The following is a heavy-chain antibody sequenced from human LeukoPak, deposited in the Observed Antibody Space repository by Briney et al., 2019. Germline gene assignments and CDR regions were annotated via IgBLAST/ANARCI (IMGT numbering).Heavy chain of an antibody. J-gene: IGHJ4*02. V-gene: IGHV3-49*05. CDR1: GFTFGDYT. D-gene: IGHD4-17*01. CDR2: IRSKAYGGTT. CDR3: TRFYGDYIVFDY. Sequence: KPGRSLILSCTTSGFTFGDYTMSWFRQAPGKGLEWVGFIRSKAYGGTTEYAASVKGKFTISRDDSKSIAYLQMNSLKTEDTAVYYCTRFYGDYIVFDYWGQGTLVTVSS.